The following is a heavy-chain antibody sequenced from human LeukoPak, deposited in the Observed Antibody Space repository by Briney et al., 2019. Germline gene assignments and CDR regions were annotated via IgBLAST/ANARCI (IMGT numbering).Heavy chain of an antibody. D-gene: IGHD3-22*01. CDR2: IKQDGSEK. CDR1: GFTFSSYC. J-gene: IGHJ4*02. Sequence: GGSLRLSCAASGFTFSSYCMSWVRQAPGKGLEWVANIKQDGSEKYYVDSVKGRFTISRDNAKNSLYLQMNSLRAEDTAVYYCARAVEDYYDSSGQYYFDYWGQGTLVTVSS. CDR3: ARAVEDYYDSSGQYYFDY. V-gene: IGHV3-7*01.